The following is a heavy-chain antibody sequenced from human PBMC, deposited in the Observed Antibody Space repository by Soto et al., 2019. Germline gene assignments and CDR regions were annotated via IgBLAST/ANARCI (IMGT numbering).Heavy chain of an antibody. CDR2: IWPGDSDT. V-gene: IGHV5-51*01. Sequence: PGESLKISCKGSGYSFTSYWIGWVRQMPGKGLEWMGIIWPGDSDTTYSPSFQGQVTISADKSISTAYLQWSSLKASDTATYYCARAGATRPAFDSSGYYYYYGMDVWGQGTTVTVSS. D-gene: IGHD3-22*01. CDR3: ARAGATRPAFDSSGYYYYYGMDV. CDR1: GYSFTSYW. J-gene: IGHJ6*02.